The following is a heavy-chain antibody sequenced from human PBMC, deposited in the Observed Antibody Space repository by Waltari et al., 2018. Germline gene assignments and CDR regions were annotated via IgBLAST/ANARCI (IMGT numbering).Heavy chain of an antibody. J-gene: IGHJ2*01. CDR3: ARSFPAGFWSGYPHWDFDL. CDR2: CNHRGRT. Sequence: QVQLQQWGAGLLKPSETLSLTCAVYGGSFSGYYWSWIRQPPGQGLEWIGECNHRGRTNCNPSPKSRVTIAVDTSKNQFSLKLSSVTAADTAVYYGARSFPAGFWSGYPHWDFDLWGRGTLVTVSS. CDR1: GGSFSGYY. D-gene: IGHD3-3*01. V-gene: IGHV4-34*01.